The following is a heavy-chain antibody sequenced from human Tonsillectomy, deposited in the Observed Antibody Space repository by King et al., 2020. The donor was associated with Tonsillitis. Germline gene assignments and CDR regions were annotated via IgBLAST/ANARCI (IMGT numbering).Heavy chain of an antibody. Sequence: VQLVESGGGLVQPGGSLRLSCAASGFTFSSYAMSWVRQAPGKGREWVSAISGSGGGPYYADPVRGRFTISRENSKNTLYLQMNSLRAEDTAVYYCASYSSSWYSYFYYGLGVWGQGTTVTVSS. D-gene: IGHD6-13*01. J-gene: IGHJ6*02. V-gene: IGHV3-23*04. CDR2: ISGSGGGP. CDR1: GFTFSSYA. CDR3: ASYSSSWYSYFYYGLGV.